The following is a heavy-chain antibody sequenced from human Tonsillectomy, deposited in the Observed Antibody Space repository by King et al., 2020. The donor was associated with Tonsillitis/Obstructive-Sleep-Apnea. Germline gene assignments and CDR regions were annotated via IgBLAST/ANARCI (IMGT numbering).Heavy chain of an antibody. V-gene: IGHV3-7*03. CDR1: GFTFSSYW. D-gene: IGHD4-11*01. Sequence: VQLVESGGGLVQPGGSLRLSCAASGFTFSSYWMSWVRQAPGKGLEWVANIKQDGSEKYYVDSVKGRFTISRDNAKNSLYLQMNSQRAEDTAVYYCAREGSNYVRGMDVWGQGTTVTVSS. CDR2: IKQDGSEK. CDR3: AREGSNYVRGMDV. J-gene: IGHJ6*02.